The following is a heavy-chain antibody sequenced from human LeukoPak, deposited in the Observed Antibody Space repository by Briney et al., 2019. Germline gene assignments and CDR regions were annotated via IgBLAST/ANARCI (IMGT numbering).Heavy chain of an antibody. J-gene: IGHJ4*02. D-gene: IGHD1-26*01. Sequence: PSETLPLTCTVSGGSISSSSYYWGWIRQPPGKGLEWIGSIHYSGSTWYNPSLKSRVIISVDTSKKQFSLKLSSVTAADTAVYYCAGQGGSYPFDYWGPGTLVTVPS. CDR3: AGQGGSYPFDY. V-gene: IGHV4-39*01. CDR2: IHYSGST. CDR1: GGSISSSSYY.